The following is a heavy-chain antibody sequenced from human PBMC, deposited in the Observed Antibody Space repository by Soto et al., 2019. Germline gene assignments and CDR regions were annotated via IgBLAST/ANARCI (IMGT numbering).Heavy chain of an antibody. CDR3: ASDSPPYSSGYNWFDP. J-gene: IGHJ5*02. CDR2: IKQDGSEK. Sequence: GGSLRLSCAASGFTFSSYWMSWVRQAPGKGLEWVANIKQDGSEKYYVDSVKGRFTISRDNAKNSLYLQMNSLRAEDTAVYYCASDSPPYSSGYNWFDPWAQRTLVTVSA. V-gene: IGHV3-7*05. CDR1: GFTFSSYW. D-gene: IGHD6-19*01.